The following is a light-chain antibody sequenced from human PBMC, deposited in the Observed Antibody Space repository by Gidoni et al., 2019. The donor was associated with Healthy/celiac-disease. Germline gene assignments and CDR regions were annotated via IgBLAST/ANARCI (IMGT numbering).Light chain of an antibody. CDR3: CSYAGSYTYV. Sequence: QSALTQPRSVSGSPGQSVTIYFTGTSSDVGGFNYVSWYQLHPGKAPKLMLYDVSKRPSGVPDRFSGSKSGNTASLTISWLQAEDEADYYCCSYAGSYTYVFGTGTKVTVL. V-gene: IGLV2-11*01. CDR1: SSDVGGFNY. CDR2: DVS. J-gene: IGLJ1*01.